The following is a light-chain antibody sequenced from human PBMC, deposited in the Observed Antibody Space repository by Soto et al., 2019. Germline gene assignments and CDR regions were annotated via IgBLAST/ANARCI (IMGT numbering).Light chain of an antibody. CDR2: GAS. Sequence: TQSPPTLSASVGDRVTLSCRASQRVSSHLAWYQQKPGQAPRLLLYGASTRATGVPPRFSGGGSGTEFTLTISRLQSEDSAIYYCQQYKSWPPITFGQGTRLEIK. CDR3: QQYKSWPPIT. V-gene: IGKV3-15*01. CDR1: QRVSSH. J-gene: IGKJ5*01.